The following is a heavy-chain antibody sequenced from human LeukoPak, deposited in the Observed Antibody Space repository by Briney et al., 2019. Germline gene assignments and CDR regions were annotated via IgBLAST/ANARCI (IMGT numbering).Heavy chain of an antibody. J-gene: IGHJ4*02. CDR2: IYGGGTT. V-gene: IGHV3-66*01. CDR3: ARGIVAAIQDY. CDR1: GFTVSSNY. Sequence: GGSLRLSCAASGFTVSSNYMSWVRQAPGKGLAWVSVIYGGGTTYYADSVKGRFTISRGNSKNTLYLQMNSLRADDTAVYYCARGIVAAIQDYWGQGTLVTVSS. D-gene: IGHD5-12*01.